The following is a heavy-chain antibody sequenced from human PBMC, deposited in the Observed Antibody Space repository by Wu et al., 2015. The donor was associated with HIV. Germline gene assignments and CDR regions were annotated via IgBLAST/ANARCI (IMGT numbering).Heavy chain of an antibody. V-gene: IGHV1-69*05. CDR2: IIPIFGTA. CDR3: ARDPRGYSYSAHDY. CDR1: GGTFSSYA. Sequence: QVQLVQSGAEVKKPGSSVKVSCKASGGTFSSYAISWVRQAPGQGLEWMGGIIPIFGTANYAQKLQGRVTMTTDTSTSTAYMELRSLRSDDTAVYYCARDPRGYSYSAHDYWGQGTLVTVSS. D-gene: IGHD5-18*01. J-gene: IGHJ4*02.